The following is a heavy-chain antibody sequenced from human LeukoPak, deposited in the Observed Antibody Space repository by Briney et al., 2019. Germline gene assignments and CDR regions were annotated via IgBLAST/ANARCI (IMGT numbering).Heavy chain of an antibody. CDR2: INPNSGGT. Sequence: GASVKVSCKASGYTFTGYYMHWVRQAPGQGLEWMGWINPNSGGTNYAQKFQGWVTMTGDTSISTAYMELSRLRSDDTAVYYCARARRYCSGGSCYPEYFQHWGQGTLVTVSS. J-gene: IGHJ1*01. D-gene: IGHD2-15*01. CDR3: ARARRYCSGGSCYPEYFQH. CDR1: GYTFTGYY. V-gene: IGHV1-2*04.